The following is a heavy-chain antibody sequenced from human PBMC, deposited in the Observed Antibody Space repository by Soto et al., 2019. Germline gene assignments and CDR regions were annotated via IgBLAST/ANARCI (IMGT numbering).Heavy chain of an antibody. CDR3: ARASYYYDSSGYYYPVAFDI. D-gene: IGHD3-22*01. V-gene: IGHV4-59*08. J-gene: IGHJ3*02. CDR1: GGSISSYY. CDR2: IYYSGST. Sequence: PSETLSLTCTVSGGSISSYYWSWIRQPPGKGLEWIGYIYYSGSTNYNPSLKSRVTISVDTSKNQFSLKLSSVTAADTAVYYCARASYYYDSSGYYYPVAFDIWGQGTMVTVSS.